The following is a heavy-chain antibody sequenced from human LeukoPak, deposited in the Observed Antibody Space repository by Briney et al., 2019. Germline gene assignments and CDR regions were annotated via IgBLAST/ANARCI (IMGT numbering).Heavy chain of an antibody. CDR3: ARGSMVRGVIINVKFDY. CDR1: GYTFTGYY. J-gene: IGHJ4*02. Sequence: GASVKVSCKASGYTFTGYYMHWVRQAPGQGLEWMGWINPNSGGTNYAQKFRGRVTMTRDTSISTAYMELSRLRSDDTAVYYCARGSMVRGVIINVKFDYWGQGTLVTVSS. D-gene: IGHD3-10*01. CDR2: INPNSGGT. V-gene: IGHV1-2*02.